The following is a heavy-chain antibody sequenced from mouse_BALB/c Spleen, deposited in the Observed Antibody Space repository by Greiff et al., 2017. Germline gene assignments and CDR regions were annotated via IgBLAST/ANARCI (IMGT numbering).Heavy chain of an antibody. CDR2: IDPANGNT. Sequence: EVKVVESGAELVKPGASVKLSCTASGFNIKDTYMHWVKQRPEQGLEWIGRIDPANGNTKYDPKFQGKATITADTSSNTAYLQLSSLTSEDTAVYYCASYYDASYFDVWGAGTTVTVSS. J-gene: IGHJ1*01. V-gene: IGHV14-3*02. CDR3: ASYYDASYFDV. D-gene: IGHD2-4*01. CDR1: GFNIKDTY.